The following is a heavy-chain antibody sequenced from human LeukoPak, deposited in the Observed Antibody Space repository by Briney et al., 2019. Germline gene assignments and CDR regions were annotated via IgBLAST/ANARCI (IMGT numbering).Heavy chain of an antibody. D-gene: IGHD3-22*01. Sequence: LRLSCAASGFTFSSYSMNWVRQAPGKGLEWIGYIYHSGSTYYNPSLKSRVTISVDRSKNQFSLKLSSVTAADTAVYYCARQLDSSVYDRAFDIWGQGTMVTVSS. CDR2: IYHSGST. CDR1: GFTFSSYS. V-gene: IGHV4-30-2*01. CDR3: ARQLDSSVYDRAFDI. J-gene: IGHJ3*02.